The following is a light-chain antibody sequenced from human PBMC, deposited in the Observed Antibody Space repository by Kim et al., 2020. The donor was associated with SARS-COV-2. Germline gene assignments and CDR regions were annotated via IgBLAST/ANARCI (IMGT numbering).Light chain of an antibody. CDR2: AAS. CDR1: QRISTY. CDR3: KLSFTTPLLT. V-gene: IGKV1-39*01. Sequence: DIQMTQSPSSLSASVGDRVTITCRASQRISTYLNWYQQQPGKAPRLLIYAASSLQSGVPSRFSGSGSGTDFTLTINSLQPEDFATYACKLSFTTPLLTFVAGTKLDIK. J-gene: IGKJ4*01.